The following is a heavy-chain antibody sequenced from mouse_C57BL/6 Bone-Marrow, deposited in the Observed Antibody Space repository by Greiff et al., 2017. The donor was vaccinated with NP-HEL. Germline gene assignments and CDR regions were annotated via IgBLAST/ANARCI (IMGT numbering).Heavy chain of an antibody. CDR2: IYPGGGYT. D-gene: IGHD1-1*01. J-gene: IGHJ1*03. V-gene: IGHV1-63*01. CDR3: ARSYYGSSPYWYFDV. Sequence: VKLQESGAELVRPGTSVKMSCKASGYTFTNYWIGWAKQRPGHGLEWIGDIYPGGGYTNYNEKFKGKATLTADKSSSTAYMQFSSLTSEDSAIYYCARSYYGSSPYWYFDVWGTGTTVTVSS. CDR1: GYTFTNYW.